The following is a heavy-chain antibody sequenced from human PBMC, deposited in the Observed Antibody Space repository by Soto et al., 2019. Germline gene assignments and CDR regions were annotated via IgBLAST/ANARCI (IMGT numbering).Heavy chain of an antibody. D-gene: IGHD3-22*01. J-gene: IGHJ2*01. V-gene: IGHV4-30-2*01. CDR2: IYESGIT. CDR3: AREVGGYTYWYFDL. Sequence: WTRIRQPPGKGLEWIGYIYESGITYYNPSLKSRVTISLDKSKNQFSLKLSSVTAADTAVYYCAREVGGYTYWYFDLWGRGTLVTVSS.